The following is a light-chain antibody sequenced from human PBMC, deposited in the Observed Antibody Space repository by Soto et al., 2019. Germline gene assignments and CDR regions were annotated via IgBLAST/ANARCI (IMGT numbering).Light chain of an antibody. CDR1: SSNIGNNY. CDR2: ENS. CDR3: GTWDSGQSAGVV. V-gene: IGLV1-51*01. Sequence: QSVLTQPPSLSAAPGQSVTISCSGSSSNIGNNYVSWYQQLPGTAPKLIIYENSKRPSGIPDRFSGSKSGTSATLAITGLLTGDEADYYCGTWDSGQSAGVVFGGGTKLTVL. J-gene: IGLJ2*01.